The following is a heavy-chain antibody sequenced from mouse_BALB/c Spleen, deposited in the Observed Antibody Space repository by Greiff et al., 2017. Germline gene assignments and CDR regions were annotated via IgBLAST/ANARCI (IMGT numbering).Heavy chain of an antibody. CDR3: ASKITTGAMDY. D-gene: IGHD2-4*01. CDR2: IWSGGST. Sequence: QVQLKESGPGLVQPSQSLSITCTVSGFSLTSYGVHWVRQSPGKGLEWLGVIWSGGSTDYNAAFISRLSISNDNSKSQVFFKMNSLQANDTAIYYCASKITTGAMDYWGQGTSVTVSS. J-gene: IGHJ4*01. V-gene: IGHV2-2*02. CDR1: GFSLTSYG.